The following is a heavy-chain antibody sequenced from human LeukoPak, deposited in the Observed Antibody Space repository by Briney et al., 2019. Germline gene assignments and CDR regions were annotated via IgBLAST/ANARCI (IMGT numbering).Heavy chain of an antibody. CDR3: ARDAKYYYGSRTYFFFEY. CDR2: IYTSGTT. CDR1: GGSFSTYY. D-gene: IGHD3-10*01. Sequence: SETLSLTCTVSGGSFSTYYWSWIRQPAGKGLEWIGHIYTSGTTNYNPSLKSRVTRSIDKSKNQFSLKLSSITAADTAVYYCARDAKYYYGSRTYFFFEYWGQGTPLTVSS. V-gene: IGHV4-4*07. J-gene: IGHJ4*02.